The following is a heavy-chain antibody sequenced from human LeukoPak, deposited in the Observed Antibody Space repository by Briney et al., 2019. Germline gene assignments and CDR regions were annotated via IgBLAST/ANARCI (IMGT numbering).Heavy chain of an antibody. D-gene: IGHD6-13*01. J-gene: IGHJ6*02. CDR1: GNTFTNYG. CDR2: ISAYSGNT. V-gene: IGHV1-18*01. CDR3: ARGAREQQPDYYYGLDV. Sequence: ASVKVSCKASGNTFTNYGFSWVRQAPGQGLEWMGWISAYSGNTNYTQKLQGRVTMTTDAPTSTAYMELRSLRSGDTAVYYCARGAREQQPDYYYGLDVWGQGTTVTVSS.